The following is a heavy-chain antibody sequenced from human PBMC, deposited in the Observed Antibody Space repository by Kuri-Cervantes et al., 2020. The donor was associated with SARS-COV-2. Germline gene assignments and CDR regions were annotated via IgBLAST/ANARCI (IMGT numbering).Heavy chain of an antibody. J-gene: IGHJ4*02. CDR1: GGSISSSSYY. D-gene: IGHD6-19*01. CDR2: IYYSGST. CDR3: ARAGIGAVAGNFDY. V-gene: IGHV4-39*01. Sequence: ESLKISCTVSGGSISSSSYYWGWIRQPPGKGLEWIGSIYYSGSTHYNPSLKSRVTISVDTSKNQFSLKLSSVTAADTAVYYCARAGIGAVAGNFDYWGQGTLVTVSS.